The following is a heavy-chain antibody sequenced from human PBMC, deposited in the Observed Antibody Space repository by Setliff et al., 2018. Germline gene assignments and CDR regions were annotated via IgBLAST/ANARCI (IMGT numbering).Heavy chain of an antibody. D-gene: IGHD3-10*01. Sequence: PSETLSLTCTVSDVSISGYYWSWIRQPPGKGLEWIGYIHSSGRSNYNPSLKSRVTTSIDTSKNQFSLRLSSVTAADTAVYYCARAYYYASGNSHNYYMDVWGKGTAVTVSS. V-gene: IGHV4-4*08. CDR3: ARAYYYASGNSHNYYMDV. CDR2: IHSSGRS. CDR1: DVSISGYY. J-gene: IGHJ6*03.